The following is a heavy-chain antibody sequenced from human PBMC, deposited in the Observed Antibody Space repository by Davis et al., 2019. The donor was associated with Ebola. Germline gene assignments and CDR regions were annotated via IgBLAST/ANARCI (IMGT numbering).Heavy chain of an antibody. CDR3: ASRVLQWLIRLYCYYYFMDV. CDR1: GFSFSSYW. Sequence: HTGGSLRLSCAASGFSFSSYWMHWVRQVPGKGLVWVSRIKTDGSLTGYGDSVQGRFTISRDNAKSSLHLQMNSLRDEDTAVCYCASRVLQWLIRLYCYYYFMDVWGQGTTVTVSS. CDR2: IKTDGSLT. D-gene: IGHD6-19*01. J-gene: IGHJ6*02. V-gene: IGHV3-74*01.